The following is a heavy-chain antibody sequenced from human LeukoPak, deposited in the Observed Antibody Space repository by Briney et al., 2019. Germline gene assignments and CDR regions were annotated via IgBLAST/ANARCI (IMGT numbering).Heavy chain of an antibody. V-gene: IGHV1-69*13. CDR1: GYTFTSYG. D-gene: IGHD3-3*01. J-gene: IGHJ6*02. Sequence: GASVKVSCKASGYTFTSYGISWVRQAPGQGLEWMGGIIPIFGTANYAQKFQGRVTITADESTSTAYMELSSLRSDDTAVYYCARSSQESYYDFWSGGGDYYYGMDVWGQGTTVTVSS. CDR2: IIPIFGTA. CDR3: ARSSQESYYDFWSGGGDYYYGMDV.